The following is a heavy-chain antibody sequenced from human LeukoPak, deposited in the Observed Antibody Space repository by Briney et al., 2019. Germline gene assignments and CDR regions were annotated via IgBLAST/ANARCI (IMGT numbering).Heavy chain of an antibody. D-gene: IGHD1/OR15-1a*01. V-gene: IGHV3-23*01. Sequence: GGSLRPSCAAPGFTFSTYAMSWVPRTPGRGREWVSAISDTGGNTFYADSVKGRFTISRDNSKNTLYLQMNSLRAEDTAIYYCAKGRTNDYWGQGTLVTVSS. CDR2: ISDTGGNT. J-gene: IGHJ4*02. CDR3: AKGRTNDY. CDR1: GFTFSTYA.